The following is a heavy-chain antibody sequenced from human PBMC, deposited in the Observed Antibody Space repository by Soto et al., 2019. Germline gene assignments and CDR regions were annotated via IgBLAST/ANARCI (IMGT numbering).Heavy chain of an antibody. CDR3: ARDGPGSFWSGYYGEHYYYYYGMDV. CDR2: ISSGSSTI. Sequence: PGGSLRLSCAASGFTFSSYSMNWVRQAPGKGLEWVSYISSGSSTIYYADSVKGRFTISRDNAKNSLYLQMNSLRAEDTAVYYCARDGPGSFWSGYYGEHYYYYYGMDVWGQGTTVTVSS. D-gene: IGHD3-3*01. CDR1: GFTFSSYS. J-gene: IGHJ6*02. V-gene: IGHV3-48*04.